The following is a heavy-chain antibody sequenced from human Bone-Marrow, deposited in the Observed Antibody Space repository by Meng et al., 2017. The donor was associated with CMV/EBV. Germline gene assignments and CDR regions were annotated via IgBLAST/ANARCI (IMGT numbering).Heavy chain of an antibody. Sequence: SGPTLAKPTQTLTLTCTFSGFSLSTTGVGVGWIRQPPGKALEWLALITWNDDKRYSPSLKCRLTITKDTSKNQVVLTMTNMDPVDTATYYFAHRRSAGYCSSTSCYGWFDPWGQGTLVTVSS. CDR1: GFSLSTTGVG. CDR3: AHRRSAGYCSSTSCYGWFDP. CDR2: ITWNDDK. D-gene: IGHD2-2*01. V-gene: IGHV2-5*01. J-gene: IGHJ5*02.